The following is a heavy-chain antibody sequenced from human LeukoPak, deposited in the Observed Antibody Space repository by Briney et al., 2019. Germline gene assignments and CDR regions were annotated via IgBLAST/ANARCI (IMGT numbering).Heavy chain of an antibody. J-gene: IGHJ4*02. CDR3: SRRTAATGTDH. V-gene: IGHV3-49*03. Sequence: GGSLRLSCTASGFIFGDHAMSWFRQAPGKGLEWVGFIRSKVYGGTTEYATSVKGRFSISRDDSKSIAYLQMNSLKTEDTAVYYCSRRTAATGTDHWGQGTLVTVSS. CDR1: GFIFGDHA. CDR2: IRSKVYGGTT. D-gene: IGHD6-13*01.